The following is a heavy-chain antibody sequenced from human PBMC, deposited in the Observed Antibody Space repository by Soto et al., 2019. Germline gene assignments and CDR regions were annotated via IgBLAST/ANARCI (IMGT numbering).Heavy chain of an antibody. Sequence: SETLSLTCAVYGGSFSGYYWSWIRQPPGKGLEWIGEINHSGSTNYNPSLKSRVTISVDTSKNQFSLKLSSVTAADTAVYYCARGRPPNCSSTSCQFDYWGQGTLVTVSS. J-gene: IGHJ4*02. D-gene: IGHD2-2*01. CDR3: ARGRPPNCSSTSCQFDY. CDR2: INHSGST. CDR1: GGSFSGYY. V-gene: IGHV4-34*01.